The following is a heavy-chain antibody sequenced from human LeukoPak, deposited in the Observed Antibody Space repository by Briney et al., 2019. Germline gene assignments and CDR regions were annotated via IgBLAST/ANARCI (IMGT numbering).Heavy chain of an antibody. Sequence: SETLSLTCTVSGGSISSSSYYWGWIRQPPGKGLEWIGTIHYSGSTNYNPSLKSRVTMSVDTSKNQFSLKLSSVTAADTAVYYCARDGLVPLRWFDPWGQGTLVTVSS. V-gene: IGHV4-39*07. CDR2: IHYSGST. J-gene: IGHJ5*02. CDR1: GGSISSSSYY. D-gene: IGHD6-19*01. CDR3: ARDGLVPLRWFDP.